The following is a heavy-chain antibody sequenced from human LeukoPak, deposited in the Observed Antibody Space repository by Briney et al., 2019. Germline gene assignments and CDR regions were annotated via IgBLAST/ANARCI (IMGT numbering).Heavy chain of an antibody. Sequence: SETLSLTCTVSGGSISSYYWSWIRQPPGKGLEWIGYIYYSGSTNYNPSLKSRVTISVDTSKNQFSLKLSSVTAADTAVYYCARAQQDYDILTGYYNSYYYGMVVWGQGTTVTVSS. CDR1: GGSISSYY. CDR2: IYYSGST. CDR3: ARAQQDYDILTGYYNSYYYGMVV. J-gene: IGHJ6*02. D-gene: IGHD3-9*01. V-gene: IGHV4-59*01.